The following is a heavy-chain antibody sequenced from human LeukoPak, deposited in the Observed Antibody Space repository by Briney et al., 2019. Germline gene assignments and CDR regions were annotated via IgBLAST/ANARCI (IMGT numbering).Heavy chain of an antibody. CDR1: GFTFSSYW. Sequence: GGSLRLSCAASGFTFSSYWMHWVRQAPGKGLVWVSRINSDGSSTSYADSVKGRFTISRDNAKNTLYLQMNSLRAEDTAVYYCAREWVGYDILTGYYMDRYGMDVWGQGTTVTVSS. D-gene: IGHD3-9*01. CDR3: AREWVGYDILTGYYMDRYGMDV. CDR2: INSDGSST. J-gene: IGHJ6*02. V-gene: IGHV3-74*01.